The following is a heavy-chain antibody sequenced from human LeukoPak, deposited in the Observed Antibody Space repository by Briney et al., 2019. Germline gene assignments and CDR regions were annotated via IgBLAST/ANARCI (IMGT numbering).Heavy chain of an antibody. Sequence: SETLSLTCTFPGGSISSGDYYWSWIRQPPGKGLEWIGYIYYSGSTYYNPSLKSRVSISVDTSKNQFSLKLSSVTAADTAVYYCARTYDFWSGYSSHFDYWGQGTLVTVSS. V-gene: IGHV4-30-4*08. CDR1: GGSISSGDYY. J-gene: IGHJ4*02. CDR2: IYYSGST. CDR3: ARTYDFWSGYSSHFDY. D-gene: IGHD3-3*01.